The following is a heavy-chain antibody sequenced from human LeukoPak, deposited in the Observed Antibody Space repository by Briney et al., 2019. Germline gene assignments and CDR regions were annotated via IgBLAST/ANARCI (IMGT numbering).Heavy chain of an antibody. CDR2: IYTSGST. CDR1: GGSISSYY. J-gene: IGHJ3*02. Sequence: PSETLSLTCTVSGGSISSYYWSWIRQPPGKGLEWIGYIYTSGSTNYNPSLKSRVTISVDTSKNQFSLKLSSVTAADTAVYYCARHFPDSSSWNDAFDIWGQGTMVTVSS. D-gene: IGHD6-13*01. CDR3: ARHFPDSSSWNDAFDI. V-gene: IGHV4-4*09.